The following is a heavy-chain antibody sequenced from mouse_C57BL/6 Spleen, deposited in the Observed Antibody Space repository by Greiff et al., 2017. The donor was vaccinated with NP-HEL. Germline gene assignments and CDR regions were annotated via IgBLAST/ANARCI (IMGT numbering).Heavy chain of an antibody. Sequence: VQLQQSGAELVKPGASVKISCKASGYAFSSYWMNWVKQRPGKGLEWIGQIYPGDGDTNYNGKFEGKATLTADKSSSTAYMQLSSLTSEDSAVYFCARDDYDGYYFDYWGQGTTLTVSS. CDR3: ARDDYDGYYFDY. CDR2: IYPGDGDT. D-gene: IGHD2-4*01. CDR1: GYAFSSYW. J-gene: IGHJ2*01. V-gene: IGHV1-80*01.